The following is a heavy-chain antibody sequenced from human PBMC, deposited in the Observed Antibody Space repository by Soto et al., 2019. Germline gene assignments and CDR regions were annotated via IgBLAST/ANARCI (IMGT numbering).Heavy chain of an antibody. CDR1: GFTFSNFG. D-gene: IGHD3-10*01. CDR3: ARDKSQGDLPLFDY. Sequence: QVQLVESGGGVVQPGRSLRLSCAASGFTFSNFGMHWVRQAPGKGLGWVAVIWYDGSGKYYADSVKGRFTVSRDNSKNTLYLQMNSLRAEETAMYYCARDKSQGDLPLFDYWGQGTLVTVSS. CDR2: IWYDGSGK. J-gene: IGHJ4*02. V-gene: IGHV3-33*01.